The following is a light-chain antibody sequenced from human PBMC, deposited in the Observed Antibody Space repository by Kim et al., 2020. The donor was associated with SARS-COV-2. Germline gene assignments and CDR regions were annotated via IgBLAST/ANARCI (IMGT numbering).Light chain of an antibody. CDR3: QQRSNWPPT. J-gene: IGKJ4*01. Sequence: DTVLTQFPATLSLSSGERATLSCRASQSVSTYLAWYQHKPGQPPRLLIHDASNRASGVPPRFSGGGSGTDFTLTITNLEPEDFAIYYCQQRSNWPPTFGGGTKVEI. V-gene: IGKV3-11*01. CDR1: QSVSTY. CDR2: DAS.